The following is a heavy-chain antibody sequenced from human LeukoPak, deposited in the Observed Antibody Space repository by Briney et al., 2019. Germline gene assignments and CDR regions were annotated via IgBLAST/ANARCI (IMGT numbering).Heavy chain of an antibody. CDR3: ASDQVSGVFDY. V-gene: IGHV3-11*05. D-gene: IGHD5/OR15-5a*01. CDR2: ISPDGSYT. CDR1: GFIFSDFY. J-gene: IGHJ4*02. Sequence: GGSLRLSCAGSGFIFSDFYINWIRQSPGKGLEWLAYISPDGSYTTYGDSAKGRFVISRDNAKNSVSLQINSLRVEDTALYFCASDQVSGVFDYWGQGARVTVS.